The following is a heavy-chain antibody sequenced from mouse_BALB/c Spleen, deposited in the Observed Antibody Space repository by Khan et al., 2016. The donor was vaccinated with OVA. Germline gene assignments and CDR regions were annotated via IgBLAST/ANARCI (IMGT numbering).Heavy chain of an antibody. CDR3: VRGDEFLPY. J-gene: IGHJ3*01. Sequence: VHVKQSGPDLVKPGASVKISCKASGYSFTAYYMHWVKESHGKTLECIGRVNPSNGDTTYNQKFRGKAILTEDKSSSTAYMELRSLTSEDSAVYYCVRGDEFLPYWGQGTLVTFSA. CDR2: VNPSNGDT. CDR1: GYSFTAYY. V-gene: IGHV1-18*01.